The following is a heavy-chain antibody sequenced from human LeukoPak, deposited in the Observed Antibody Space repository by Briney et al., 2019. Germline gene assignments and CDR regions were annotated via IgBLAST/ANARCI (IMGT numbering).Heavy chain of an antibody. Sequence: ASVKVSCKASGGTFSGYAISWVRQAPGQGLEWMGGIIPIFGTANYAQKFQGRVTITADESTSTAYMELSSLRSEDTAVYYCASAKTTYSSGWYYYYMDVWGKGTTVTVSS. CDR2: IIPIFGTA. V-gene: IGHV1-69*01. CDR1: GGTFSGYA. CDR3: ASAKTTYSSGWYYYYMDV. D-gene: IGHD6-19*01. J-gene: IGHJ6*03.